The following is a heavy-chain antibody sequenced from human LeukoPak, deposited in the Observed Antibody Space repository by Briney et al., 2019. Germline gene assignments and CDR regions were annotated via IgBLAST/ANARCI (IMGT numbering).Heavy chain of an antibody. CDR3: ARGRIGSGYWIY. D-gene: IGHD3-22*01. Sequence: ASVKVSCKASGYTFTSYDINWVRQATGQELEWMGWMNPNSGNTGYAQKFQGRVTMTRNTSISTAYMELSSLRSEDTAVYYCARGRIGSGYWIYWGQGTLVTVSS. J-gene: IGHJ4*02. CDR1: GYTFTSYD. V-gene: IGHV1-8*01. CDR2: MNPNSGNT.